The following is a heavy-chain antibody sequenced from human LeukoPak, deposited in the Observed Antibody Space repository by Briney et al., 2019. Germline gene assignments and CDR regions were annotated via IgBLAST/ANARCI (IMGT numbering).Heavy chain of an antibody. CDR1: RHSVISGDYR. Sequence: SETLFLTCSVPRHSVISGDYRPTSLPQPPGKGLEWLGYTYFTRSTYFHPSLKHRVAISIDTSQHQFSLPLTCVTVADTPVYYCARVQKSNSGHYHLADPWGAGTLAPVSP. V-gene: IGHV4-30-4*08. CDR3: ARVQKSNSGHYHLADP. CDR2: TYFTRST. J-gene: IGHJ5*02. D-gene: IGHD3-22*01.